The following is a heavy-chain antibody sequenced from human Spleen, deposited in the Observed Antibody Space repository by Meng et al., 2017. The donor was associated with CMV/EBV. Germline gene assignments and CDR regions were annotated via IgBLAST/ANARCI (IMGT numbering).Heavy chain of an antibody. CDR1: GFTFSSYA. D-gene: IGHD6-6*01. V-gene: IGHV3-66*02. Sequence: GESLKISCAASGFTFSSYAMSWVRQAPGKGLEWVSVIFSDGNTFYADSVKGRFTISRDTSKNTLYLQMNSLRGEDTAVYYCAREVSSDYWGQGALVTVSS. CDR3: AREVSSDY. CDR2: IFSDGNT. J-gene: IGHJ4*02.